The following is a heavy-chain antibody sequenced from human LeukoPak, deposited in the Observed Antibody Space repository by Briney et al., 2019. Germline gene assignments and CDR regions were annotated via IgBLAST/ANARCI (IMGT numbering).Heavy chain of an antibody. J-gene: IGHJ6*03. CDR1: GYTFTSYD. CDR3: ARGIQTVTTNYYYYYYMDV. Sequence: ASVKVSCKASGYTFTSYDINWVRQATGQGLEWMGWMNPNSGNTGYAQKFRGRVTMTRNTSISTAYMELSSLRSEDTAVYYCARGIQTVTTNYYYYYYMDVWGKGTTVTVSS. CDR2: MNPNSGNT. V-gene: IGHV1-8*01. D-gene: IGHD4-11*01.